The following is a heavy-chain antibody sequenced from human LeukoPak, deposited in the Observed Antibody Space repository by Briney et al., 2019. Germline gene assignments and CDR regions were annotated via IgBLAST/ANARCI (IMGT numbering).Heavy chain of an antibody. Sequence: PSETLSLTCTVSGGSISSYYWSWIRQPPGKGLEWNGYIYYSGSTNYNPSLKSRVTISVDTSKNQFSLKLSSVTAADTAVYYCARVDQYTAMLYWGQGTLVTVSS. CDR1: GGSISSYY. CDR3: ARVDQYTAMLY. J-gene: IGHJ4*02. CDR2: IYYSGST. D-gene: IGHD5-18*01. V-gene: IGHV4-59*01.